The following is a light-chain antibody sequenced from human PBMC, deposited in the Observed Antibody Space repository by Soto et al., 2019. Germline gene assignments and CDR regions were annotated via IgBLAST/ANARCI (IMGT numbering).Light chain of an antibody. CDR2: DLS. CDR1: SSDVGGYNY. Sequence: QSALTQPASVSGSPGQSITISCTGTSSDVGGYNYVSWYQQHPGKAPKLMIYDLSNRPSGVSNRFSGSKSGNTASLTISGLQAEDEADYYCSSYTSSSTPDVFGTGTKLTVL. J-gene: IGLJ1*01. V-gene: IGLV2-14*01. CDR3: SSYTSSSTPDV.